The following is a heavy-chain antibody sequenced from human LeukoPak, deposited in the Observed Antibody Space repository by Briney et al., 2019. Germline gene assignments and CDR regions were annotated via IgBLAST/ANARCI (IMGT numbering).Heavy chain of an antibody. Sequence: KPSETLSLTCTISGGSISNYYWSWIRQHPGKGLEWIGYIYYSGSTYYNPSLKSRVTISVDTSKNQFSLKLSSVTAADTAVYYCARDQDYYGSGIYWGQGTLVTVSS. CDR2: IYYSGST. J-gene: IGHJ4*02. D-gene: IGHD3-10*01. V-gene: IGHV4-59*06. CDR1: GGSISNYY. CDR3: ARDQDYYGSGIY.